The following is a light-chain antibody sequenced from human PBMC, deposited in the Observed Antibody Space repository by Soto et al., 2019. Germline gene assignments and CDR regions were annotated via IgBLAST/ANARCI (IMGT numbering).Light chain of an antibody. J-gene: IGLJ1*01. Sequence: QPVLTQPASVSGSPGQSITISCTGTSSDVGGYDFVSWYQQYPGKAPKLMIYEVSNRPSRVSNRFSGSKSGNTASLTISGLQAEDEADYYCSSYTRSSTSYVFGTGTKLTVL. CDR1: SSDVGGYDF. V-gene: IGLV2-14*01. CDR3: SSYTRSSTSYV. CDR2: EVS.